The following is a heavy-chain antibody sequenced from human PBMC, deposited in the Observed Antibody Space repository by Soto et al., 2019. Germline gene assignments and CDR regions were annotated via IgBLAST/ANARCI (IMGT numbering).Heavy chain of an antibody. Sequence: EVQLVESGGGLVQPGGSLRLSCAASGFTFSDHYMDWVRQAPGKGLEWVGRIRNKANSYTTEYAASVKGRFTISRDDSKYSLYLQMNSLKTEDTAVYYCARGNRGCDYWGQGALVTVSS. D-gene: IGHD3-10*01. CDR1: GFTFSDHY. J-gene: IGHJ4*02. V-gene: IGHV3-72*01. CDR2: IRNKANSYTT. CDR3: ARGNRGCDY.